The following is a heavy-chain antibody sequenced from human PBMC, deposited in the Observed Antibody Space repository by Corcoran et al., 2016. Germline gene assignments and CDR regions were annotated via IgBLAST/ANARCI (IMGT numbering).Heavy chain of an antibody. Sequence: QVQLVQSGAEVKKPGASVKVSCKASGYTFTSYYMHWVRQAPGQGLEWMGIINPSGGSTSYAQKFQGRVTMTRDTSTRTVYMELSSLRSEDTAVYYCARSVSSEDYFDYWGQGTLVTVSS. V-gene: IGHV1-46*01. CDR3: ARSVSSEDYFDY. CDR2: INPSGGST. J-gene: IGHJ4*02. CDR1: GYTFTSYY.